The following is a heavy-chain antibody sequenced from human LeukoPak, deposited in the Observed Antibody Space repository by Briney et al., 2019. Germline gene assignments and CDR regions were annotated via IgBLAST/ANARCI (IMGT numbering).Heavy chain of an antibody. V-gene: IGHV3-23*01. J-gene: IGHJ4*02. CDR3: EKDNDFWSGYYSY. CDR1: GFTHSSYA. D-gene: IGHD3-3*01. Sequence: GGSVSLSRAASGFTHSSYAMSWVRQAPAKGLEWVSAIRDSGGSTFYADSVKGRFTISRDNSKNTLYLQMNSVRAEDTAVYYCEKDNDFWSGYYSYWGQGTLVTVSS. CDR2: IRDSGGST.